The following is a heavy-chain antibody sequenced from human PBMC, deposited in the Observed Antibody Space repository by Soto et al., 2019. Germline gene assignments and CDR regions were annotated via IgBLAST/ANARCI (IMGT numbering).Heavy chain of an antibody. V-gene: IGHV1-69*13. CDR1: GGTFSSYA. D-gene: IGHD3-3*01. CDR3: ARTFWSGPNWFDP. Sequence: SVKVSCKASGGTFSSYAISWVRQAPGQGLEWMGGIIPIFGTANYAQKFQGRVTITADESTSTAYMELSSLRSGDTAVYYCARTFWSGPNWFDPWGQGTLVTVSS. CDR2: IIPIFGTA. J-gene: IGHJ5*02.